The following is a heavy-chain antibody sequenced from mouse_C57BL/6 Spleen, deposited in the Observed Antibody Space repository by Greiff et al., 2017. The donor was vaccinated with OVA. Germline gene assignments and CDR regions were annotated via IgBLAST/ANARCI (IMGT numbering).Heavy chain of an antibody. J-gene: IGHJ1*03. CDR1: GYAFSSSW. CDR2: IYPGDGDT. D-gene: IGHD2-9*01. CDR3: APYYGYPYWYFDV. V-gene: IGHV1-82*01. Sequence: LVESGPELVKPGASVKISCKASGYAFSSSWMNWVKQRPGKGLEWIGRIYPGDGDTNYNGKFKGKATLTADKSSSTAYMQLSSLTSEDSAVYFCAPYYGYPYWYFDVWGTGTTVTVSS.